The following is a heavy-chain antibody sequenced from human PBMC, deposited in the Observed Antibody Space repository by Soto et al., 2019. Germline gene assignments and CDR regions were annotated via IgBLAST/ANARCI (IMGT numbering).Heavy chain of an antibody. V-gene: IGHV2-5*01. CDR2: IYWNDDK. CDR3: AHRGYGDYPRDNWFDS. Sequence: QITLKESGPTLVKPTQTLTLTCTFSGFSLTTPGAGVGWIRQPPGKALEWLALIYWNDDKRYSPSLKSRLTITKDSSKNQVVLIMTNMDHVDTATYYCAHRGYGDYPRDNWFDSWGQGVPVIVSS. CDR1: GFSLTTPGAG. D-gene: IGHD4-17*01. J-gene: IGHJ5*01.